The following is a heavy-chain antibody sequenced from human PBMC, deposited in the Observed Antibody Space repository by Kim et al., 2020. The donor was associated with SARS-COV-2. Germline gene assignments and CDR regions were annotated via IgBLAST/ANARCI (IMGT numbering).Heavy chain of an antibody. V-gene: IGHV2-5*01. D-gene: IGHD6-13*01. CDR3: AHRQGIAAAFFDY. J-gene: IGHJ4*02. Sequence: YIPSLKSRLTITKDTSKTQVVLTMTDMDPVDTATYYCAHRQGIAAAFFDYWGQGTLVTVSS.